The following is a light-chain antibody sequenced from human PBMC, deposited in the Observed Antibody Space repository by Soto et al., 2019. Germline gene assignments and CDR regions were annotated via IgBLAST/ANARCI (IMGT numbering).Light chain of an antibody. Sequence: DIQMTPSPSSLSASVGDRVTITCRASQSISSYLNWYQQKPGKAPKLLIYAASSLQSGVPSRFSGSGSGTDFTLTISDLQPEDFATYYCQQSYSTPPITFGQGTRLEI. CDR3: QQSYSTPPIT. CDR1: QSISSY. J-gene: IGKJ5*01. V-gene: IGKV1-39*01. CDR2: AAS.